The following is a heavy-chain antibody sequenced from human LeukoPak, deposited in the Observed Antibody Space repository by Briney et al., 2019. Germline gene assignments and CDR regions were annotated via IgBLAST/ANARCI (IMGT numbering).Heavy chain of an antibody. D-gene: IGHD6-19*01. CDR1: GFTFSSYG. CDR2: ISGSGGST. CDR3: AKDVEQWGKIYYYYYYMDV. Sequence: PGGSLRLSCAASGFTFSSYGMSWVRQAPGKGLEWVSAISGSGGSTYYADSVKGRFTISRDNSKNTLYLQMNSLRAEDTAVYYCAKDVEQWGKIYYYYYYMDVWGKGTTVTISS. J-gene: IGHJ6*03. V-gene: IGHV3-23*01.